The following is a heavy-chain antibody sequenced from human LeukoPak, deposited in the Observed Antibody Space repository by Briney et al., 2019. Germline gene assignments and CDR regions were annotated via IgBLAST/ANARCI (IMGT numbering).Heavy chain of an antibody. CDR2: ISSGSTYI. D-gene: IGHD2-15*01. J-gene: IGHJ4*02. Sequence: GGSLILSCAASGVTFSRYRMKWVRPTLGKGRERVSYISSGSTYIYYADSVKSRFTNSRDNAKNSLYMQMNNLRAEDKAVYDCARDFHLVAANPWGQGTLVTVSS. CDR1: GVTFSRYR. CDR3: ARDFHLVAANP. V-gene: IGHV3-21*01.